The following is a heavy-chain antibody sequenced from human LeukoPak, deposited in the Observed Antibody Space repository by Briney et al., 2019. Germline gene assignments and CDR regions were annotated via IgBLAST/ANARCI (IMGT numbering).Heavy chain of an antibody. CDR3: ARWGPGDAVWEFEDY. V-gene: IGHV4-39*07. J-gene: IGHJ4*02. D-gene: IGHD7-27*01. Sequence: PSETLSLTCTVSGGSISSSSYYWGWIRQPPGKGLEWIGSIYYSGSTYYNPSLKSRVTISVDTSKNQFSLKLSSVTAADTAVYYCARWGPGDAVWEFEDYWGQGTLVTVSS. CDR1: GGSISSSSYY. CDR2: IYYSGST.